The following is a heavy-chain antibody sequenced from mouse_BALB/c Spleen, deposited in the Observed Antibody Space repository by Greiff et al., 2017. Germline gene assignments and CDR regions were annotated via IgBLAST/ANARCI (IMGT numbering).Heavy chain of an antibody. CDR3: ARDIYGSRYYAMDY. CDR1: GFTFSSFG. Sequence: EVKLVESGGGLVQPGGSRKLSCAASGFTFSSFGMHWVRQAPEKGLEWVAYISSGSSTIYYADTVKGRFTISRDNPKNTLFLQMTSLRSEDTAMYYCARDIYGSRYYAMDYWGQGTSVTVSS. J-gene: IGHJ4*01. CDR2: ISSGSSTI. D-gene: IGHD1-1*01. V-gene: IGHV5-17*02.